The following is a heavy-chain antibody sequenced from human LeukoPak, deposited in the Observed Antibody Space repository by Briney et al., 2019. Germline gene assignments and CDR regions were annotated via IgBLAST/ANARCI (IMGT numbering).Heavy chain of an antibody. J-gene: IGHJ5*02. CDR2: IKPDGSET. V-gene: IGHV3-7*03. CDR1: GFTFSNYW. Sequence: PGGSLRLSCAASGFTFSNYWMSWVRQAPGKGLEWVAIIKPDGSETHYVDSVKGRFTISRDNAKNSLYLQMSSLRAEDTAVYYCARYSSSAGWLDPWGQGTLVTVSS. D-gene: IGHD6-6*01. CDR3: ARYSSSAGWLDP.